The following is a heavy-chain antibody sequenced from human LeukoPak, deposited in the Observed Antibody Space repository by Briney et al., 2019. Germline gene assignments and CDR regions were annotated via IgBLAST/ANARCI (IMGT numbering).Heavy chain of an antibody. CDR3: ARDRGAAAGGDY. CDR2: INPSGGST. Sequence: ASVKVSCKASGYTFTSYYMHWVRQAPGQGLEWMGIINPSGGSTSYAQKFQGRVTMTRDTSTSTVYMELSSLRSKDTAVYYCARDRGAAAGGDYWGQGTLVTVSS. CDR1: GYTFTSYY. D-gene: IGHD6-13*01. J-gene: IGHJ4*02. V-gene: IGHV1-46*01.